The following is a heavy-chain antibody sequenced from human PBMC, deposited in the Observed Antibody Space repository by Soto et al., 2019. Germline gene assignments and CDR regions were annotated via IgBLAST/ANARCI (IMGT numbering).Heavy chain of an antibody. J-gene: IGHJ6*02. Sequence: SLRLSCAASGFTFSDYYMSWIRQAPGKGLEWVSYISSSSSYTNYADSVKGRFTISRDNAKNSLYLQMNSLRAEDTAVYYCARDPYPPSSSWYGGMDVWGQGTTVTVSS. CDR3: ARDPYPPSSSWYGGMDV. CDR2: ISSSSSYT. CDR1: GFTFSDYY. V-gene: IGHV3-11*06. D-gene: IGHD6-13*01.